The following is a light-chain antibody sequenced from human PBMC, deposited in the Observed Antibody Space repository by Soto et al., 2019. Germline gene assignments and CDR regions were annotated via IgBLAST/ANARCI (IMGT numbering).Light chain of an antibody. CDR1: SSDIGSYDL. Sequence: QSALTQPASVSGSPGQSITISCTGTSSDIGSYDLVSWYQQHPGTAPKLIIYEVTKRPSGVSTRFSGSKSGNTASQTISGLQAVDEADYYCCSFADFTYVFGTGTKLTVL. V-gene: IGLV2-23*02. CDR3: CSFADFTYV. CDR2: EVT. J-gene: IGLJ1*01.